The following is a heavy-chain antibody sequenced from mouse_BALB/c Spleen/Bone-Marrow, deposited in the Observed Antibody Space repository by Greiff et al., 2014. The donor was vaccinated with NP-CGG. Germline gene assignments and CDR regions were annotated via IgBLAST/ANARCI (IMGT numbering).Heavy chain of an antibody. D-gene: IGHD2-10*02. Sequence: EVQVVESGPEPVKPGASVKMSCKASGYTFTSYVMHWVKQKPGQGLEWIGYIHPYNDGTKYNERFKGKATLTSGKSSSTAYMELSSLTSEDSAVYYCARTILGYYFDYWGQGTTLTVSS. V-gene: IGHV1-14*01. J-gene: IGHJ2*01. CDR1: GYTFTSYV. CDR2: IHPYNDGT. CDR3: ARTILGYYFDY.